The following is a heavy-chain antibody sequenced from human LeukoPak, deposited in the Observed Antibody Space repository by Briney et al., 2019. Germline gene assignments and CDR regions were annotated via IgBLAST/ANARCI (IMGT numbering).Heavy chain of an antibody. J-gene: IGHJ4*02. CDR1: GFTFTSSA. Sequence: SVKVSCKASGFTFTSSAMQWVRQARGQRLEWIGWIVVGSGNTNYAQKFQERVTITRDVSTSTAYMELSSLRSEDTAVYYCAAYVDTAMVTDYWGQGTLVTVSS. D-gene: IGHD5-18*01. CDR2: IVVGSGNT. CDR3: AAYVDTAMVTDY. V-gene: IGHV1-58*02.